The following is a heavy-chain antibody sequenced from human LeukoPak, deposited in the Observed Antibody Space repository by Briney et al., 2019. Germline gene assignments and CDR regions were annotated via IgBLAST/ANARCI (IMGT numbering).Heavy chain of an antibody. J-gene: IGHJ6*02. Sequence: ASVKVSCKASGYTFTSYGISWVRQAPGQGLEWMGWISAYNGNTNYAQKLQGRVTMTTDTSTSTAYMELRSLRSDDTAVYYCARGDRWLVSYYYCGMDVWGQGTTVTVSS. CDR3: ARGDRWLVSYYYCGMDV. D-gene: IGHD6-19*01. CDR1: GYTFTSYG. CDR2: ISAYNGNT. V-gene: IGHV1-18*01.